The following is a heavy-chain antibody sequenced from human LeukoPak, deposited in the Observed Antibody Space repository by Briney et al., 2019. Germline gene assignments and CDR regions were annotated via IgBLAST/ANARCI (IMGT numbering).Heavy chain of an antibody. Sequence: SETLSLTCTVSGGSINSYYWSWIRQPPGKGLEWVGQIYYRGAPNYNPSLESRVTISIDTSKNQFSLKLNSVTAADTAVYYCAAESERWLLRSWGQGTLVTVSS. V-gene: IGHV4-59*01. D-gene: IGHD6-19*01. CDR2: IYYRGAP. CDR3: AAESERWLLRS. J-gene: IGHJ4*02. CDR1: GGSINSYY.